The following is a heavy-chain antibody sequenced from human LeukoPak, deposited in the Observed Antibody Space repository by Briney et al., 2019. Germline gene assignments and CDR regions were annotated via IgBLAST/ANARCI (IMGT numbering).Heavy chain of an antibody. CDR2: IRYDGGHN. CDR1: GFPFSSYG. V-gene: IGHV3-30*02. CDR3: AKGGRDIVVVPAALDS. D-gene: IGHD2-2*01. Sequence: PGGSLRLSCAASGFPFSSYGMQWVRQAAGKGLEWVAFIRYDGGHNYYADSVKGRFTISRDNSKNTLYLQMNSLRAEDTAVYYCAKGGRDIVVVPAALDSWGQGTLVTVSS. J-gene: IGHJ4*02.